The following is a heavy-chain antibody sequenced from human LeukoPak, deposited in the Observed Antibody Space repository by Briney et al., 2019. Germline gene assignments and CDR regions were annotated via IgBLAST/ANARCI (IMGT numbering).Heavy chain of an antibody. J-gene: IGHJ4*02. CDR2: ISYDGSNK. D-gene: IGHD3-22*01. V-gene: IGHV3-30*18. CDR1: GFTSSSYG. Sequence: GGSLRLSCAASGFTSSSYGMHWVRQAPGKGLEWVAVISYDGSNKYYADSVKGRFTISRDNSKNTLYLQMNSLRAEDTAVYYCAKDSSSITMIVVVSFDYWGQGTLVTVSS. CDR3: AKDSSSITMIVVVSFDY.